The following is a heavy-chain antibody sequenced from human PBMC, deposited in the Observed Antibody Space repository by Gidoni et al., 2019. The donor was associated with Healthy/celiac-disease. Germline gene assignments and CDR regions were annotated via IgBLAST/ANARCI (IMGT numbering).Heavy chain of an antibody. Sequence: EVQLVESGGGLVQTGRSLRLSCAASGFTFDDYAMHWVRHAPGKGLEWVSCISWNSSSIGYADSVKGRLTISRDNAKNSLYLQMNSLRAEDTALYYCAKGYYDILTGSGYFDYWGQGTLVTVSS. D-gene: IGHD3-9*01. J-gene: IGHJ4*02. CDR1: GFTFDDYA. CDR2: ISWNSSSI. CDR3: AKGYYDILTGSGYFDY. V-gene: IGHV3-9*01.